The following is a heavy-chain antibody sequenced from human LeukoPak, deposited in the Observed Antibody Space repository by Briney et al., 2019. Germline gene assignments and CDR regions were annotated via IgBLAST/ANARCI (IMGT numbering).Heavy chain of an antibody. J-gene: IGHJ4*02. V-gene: IGHV1-46*01. CDR3: AADSGSSFYFDY. D-gene: IGHD1-26*01. CDR2: INPSGGST. CDR1: GYTFTSYY. Sequence: ASVKVSCKASGYTFTSYYMHWVRQAPGQGLEWMGIINPSGGSTSYAQKFQERVTITRDMSTSTAYMELSSLRSEDTAVYYCAADSGSSFYFDYWGQGTLVTVSS.